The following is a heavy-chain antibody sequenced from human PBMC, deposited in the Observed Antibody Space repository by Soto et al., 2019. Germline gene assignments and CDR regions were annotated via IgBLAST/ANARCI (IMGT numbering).Heavy chain of an antibody. CDR1: GGSFSGYY. Sequence: QVRLQQWGAGLLKPSETLSLTCAVYGGSFSGYYWSWIRQPPGKGLEWIGEINDSGSTKYNPSLTTRVTXXVXTXXNQFSRKLSSVTAADTTVYYCAIEGNSYGYFYFDYWGQGNLVTVSS. J-gene: IGHJ4*02. CDR3: AIEGNSYGYFYFDY. D-gene: IGHD5-18*01. V-gene: IGHV4-34*01. CDR2: INDSGST.